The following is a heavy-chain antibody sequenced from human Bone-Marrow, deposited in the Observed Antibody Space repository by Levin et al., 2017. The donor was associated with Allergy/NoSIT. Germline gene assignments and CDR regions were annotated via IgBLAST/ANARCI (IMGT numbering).Heavy chain of an antibody. CDR2: VNSNSGGT. J-gene: IGHJ4*01. CDR3: ARISYGPAESTY. D-gene: IGHD3-16*01. V-gene: IGHV1-2*02. CDR1: GYTFTDYY. Sequence: ASVKVSCRTSGYTFTDYYVHWVRQAPGQGLEWRGWVNSNSGGTDYAQKFQGRITITRDTSVATAYLDLRSLTSDETGMYYCARISYGPAESTYWRQGTLVTVSS.